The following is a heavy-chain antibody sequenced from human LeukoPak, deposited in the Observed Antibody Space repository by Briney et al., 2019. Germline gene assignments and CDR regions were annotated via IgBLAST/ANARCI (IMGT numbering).Heavy chain of an antibody. Sequence: SVKVSCKASGGTFSSYAISWVRQAPGQGLEWMGGIIPIFGTANYAQKFQGRVTITTDESTSTAYMELSSLRSEDTAVYYCARGIITGIRNGAFDIWGQGTMVTVSS. J-gene: IGHJ3*02. CDR3: ARGIITGIRNGAFDI. V-gene: IGHV1-69*05. D-gene: IGHD1-20*01. CDR2: IIPIFGTA. CDR1: GGTFSSYA.